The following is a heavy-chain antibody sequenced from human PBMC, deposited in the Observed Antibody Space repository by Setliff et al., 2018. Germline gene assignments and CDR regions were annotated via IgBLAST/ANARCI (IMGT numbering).Heavy chain of an antibody. D-gene: IGHD3-9*01. Sequence: SETLSLTCTVSGGSISSYCWSWVRQPPGKGLEWIGYFYYSGSTNYNPSLKSRVSISVDTPKNQFSLKPSSVTAADTAVYYCASSPSEEDYDILTGYSRTDYYYYMDVWGKGTTVTVSS. CDR1: GGSISSYC. V-gene: IGHV4-59*08. J-gene: IGHJ6*03. CDR3: ASSPSEEDYDILTGYSRTDYYYYMDV. CDR2: FYYSGST.